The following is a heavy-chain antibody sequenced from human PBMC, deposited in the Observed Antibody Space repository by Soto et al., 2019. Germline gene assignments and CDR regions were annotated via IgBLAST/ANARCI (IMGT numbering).Heavy chain of an antibody. V-gene: IGHV4-39*01. J-gene: IGHJ5*02. CDR1: GGSISSSSYY. CDR2: IYYSGST. D-gene: IGHD4-17*01. Sequence: QLQLQESGPGLVKPSETLSLTCTVSGGSISSSSYYWGWIRQPPGKGLEWIGSIYYSGSTYYNPSLKSRVTISVDTSKNQFSLKLSSVTAADTAVYYCARHKRIAVTINWFDPWGQGTLVTVSS. CDR3: ARHKRIAVTINWFDP.